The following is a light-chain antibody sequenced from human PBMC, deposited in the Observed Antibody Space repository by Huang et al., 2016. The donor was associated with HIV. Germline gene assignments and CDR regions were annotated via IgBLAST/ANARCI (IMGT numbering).Light chain of an antibody. CDR2: DTS. Sequence: IVLTQSPAPLSWYPGERVTLSCRASQSVGNYIAWYQQHPGQSPKLLIYDTSNRATGTPVRVSGSGSGTDFTLTISSLESEDFAVYYCQQRSSGVTFGGGTKVQVK. CDR3: QQRSSGVT. CDR1: QSVGNY. J-gene: IGKJ4*01. V-gene: IGKV3-11*01.